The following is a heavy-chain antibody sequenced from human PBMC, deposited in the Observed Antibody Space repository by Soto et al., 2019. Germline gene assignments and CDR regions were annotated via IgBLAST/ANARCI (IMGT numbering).Heavy chain of an antibody. Sequence: PGGSLRLSCAASGFTFSSYSMNWVRQAPGKGLEWVSYISSSSSTIYYADSVKGRFTISRDNAKNSLYLQMNSLRAEDTAVYYCARAMRTATTISLPMAFDIWGQGAMVTVSS. D-gene: IGHD1-7*01. CDR2: ISSSSSTI. CDR1: GFTFSSYS. J-gene: IGHJ3*02. V-gene: IGHV3-48*01. CDR3: ARAMRTATTISLPMAFDI.